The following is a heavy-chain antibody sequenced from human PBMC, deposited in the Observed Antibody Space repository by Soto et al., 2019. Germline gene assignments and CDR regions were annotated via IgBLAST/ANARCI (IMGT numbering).Heavy chain of an antibody. J-gene: IGHJ4*02. CDR3: ANGIGPGPYYFDY. CDR1: GFTFSSYA. CDR2: ISGSGGST. D-gene: IGHD1-26*01. Sequence: GGSLRLSCAASGFTFSSYAMSWVRQAPGKGLEWVSAISGSGGSTYYADSVKGRFTISRDNSKNTLYLQMNSLRAEDTAVYYCANGIGPGPYYFDYWGQGTLVTVSS. V-gene: IGHV3-23*01.